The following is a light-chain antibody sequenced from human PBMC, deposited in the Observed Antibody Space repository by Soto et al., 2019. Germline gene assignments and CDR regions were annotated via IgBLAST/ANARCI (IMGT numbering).Light chain of an antibody. CDR3: AAWDDSLSGFYV. CDR2: RNN. Sequence: QPVLTQPPSVSGAPGQTVTMSCTGSSSNFGAGYDVHWYQHLPGTAPKLLIYRNNQRPSGVPDRFFGSKSGTSASLAISGLRSEDEADYYCAAWDDSLSGFYVFGTGTKLTVL. V-gene: IGLV1-47*01. J-gene: IGLJ1*01. CDR1: SSNFGAGYD.